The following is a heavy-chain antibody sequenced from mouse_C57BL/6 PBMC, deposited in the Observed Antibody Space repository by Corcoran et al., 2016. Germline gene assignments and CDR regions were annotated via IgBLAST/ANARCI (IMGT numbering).Heavy chain of an antibody. CDR1: GYSLTSGYY. J-gene: IGHJ2*01. D-gene: IGHD4-1*01. CDR2: ISYDGSN. Sequence: DVQLKAYGTVLVKHSQSLSLTCSVTGYSLTSGYYWNWIRHFPGNKLEWMCYISYDGSNNYNPSLKNRISITRDTSKNKFFLKLNSVTTEDTATYYCAVTGSAFDYWGQGPTLTVSS. V-gene: IGHV3-6*01. CDR3: AVTGSAFDY.